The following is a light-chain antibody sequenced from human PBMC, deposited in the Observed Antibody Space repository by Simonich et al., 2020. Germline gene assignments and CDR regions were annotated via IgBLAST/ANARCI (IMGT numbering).Light chain of an antibody. CDR3: CSYAGSSTVV. Sequence: QSALPQLPPVPGSPDQSITISCTGPSSEVGGYNLVPWYQQHPGKAPKPMIYEGSKRPAGVSNRFSGSKSGNTASLTISGLQAEDEADYYCCSYAGSSTVVFGGGTKLTVL. CDR2: EGS. V-gene: IGLV2-23*01. CDR1: SSEVGGYNL. J-gene: IGLJ2*01.